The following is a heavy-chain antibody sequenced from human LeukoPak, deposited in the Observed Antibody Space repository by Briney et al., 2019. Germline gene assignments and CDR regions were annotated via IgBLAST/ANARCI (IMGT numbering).Heavy chain of an antibody. D-gene: IGHD2-21*02. CDR3: ARAFCGGDCFLTDSEYFQH. CDR1: GGSTSSSSSY. J-gene: IGHJ1*01. CDR2: IYYNGSP. Sequence: SETLSLTCSVSGGSTSSSSSYWGWIRQPPGKGLQWVGTIYYNGSPFYNPSLKSRVTISLDTSTNQFSLNLSSVTAADTAVYYCARAFCGGDCFLTDSEYFQHWGQGSLVTVSS. V-gene: IGHV4-39*07.